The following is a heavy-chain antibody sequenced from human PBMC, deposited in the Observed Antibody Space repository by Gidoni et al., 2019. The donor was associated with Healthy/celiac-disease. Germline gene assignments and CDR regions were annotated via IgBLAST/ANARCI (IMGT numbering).Heavy chain of an antibody. D-gene: IGHD1-26*01. V-gene: IGHV3-48*03. CDR3: AREGGATVTVN. J-gene: IGHJ4*02. CDR2: ISSSGSTI. Sequence: EVQLVESGGGLVQPGGFLRLSCAASGFTFSSYEMNWVRQAPGKGLEWVSYISSSGSTIYYADSVKGRFTISRDNAKNSLYLQMNSLRAEDTAVYYCAREGGATVTVNWGQGTLVTVSS. CDR1: GFTFSSYE.